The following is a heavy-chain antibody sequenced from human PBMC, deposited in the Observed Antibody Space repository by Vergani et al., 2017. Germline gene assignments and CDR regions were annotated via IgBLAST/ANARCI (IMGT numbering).Heavy chain of an antibody. CDR1: GFTFSDYY. V-gene: IGHV3-11*04. CDR2: ISSSGSTI. CDR3: ARDQGPRXQLWLDYYYYGMDV. D-gene: IGHD5-18*01. J-gene: IGHJ6*02. Sequence: QVQLVESGGGLVKPGGSLRLSCAASGFTFSDYYMSWIRQAPGKGLEWVSYISSSGSTIYYADSVKGRFTISRDNAKNSLYLQMNSLRAEDTAVYYCARDQGPRXQLWLDYYYYGMDVWGQGTTVTVSS.